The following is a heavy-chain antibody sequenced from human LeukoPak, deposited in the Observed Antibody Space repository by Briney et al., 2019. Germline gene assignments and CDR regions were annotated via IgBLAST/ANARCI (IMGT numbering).Heavy chain of an antibody. D-gene: IGHD3-10*01. CDR2: IYYSGST. CDR3: ARDKITMGIYGMDV. CDR1: GGSISSYY. J-gene: IGHJ6*02. Sequence: PSETLSLTCTVSGGSISSYYWSWIRQPPGKGLEWIGYIYYSGSTNYNPSLKSRVTISVDTSKNQFSLKPSSVTAADTAVYYCARDKITMGIYGMDVWGQGTTVTVSS. V-gene: IGHV4-59*01.